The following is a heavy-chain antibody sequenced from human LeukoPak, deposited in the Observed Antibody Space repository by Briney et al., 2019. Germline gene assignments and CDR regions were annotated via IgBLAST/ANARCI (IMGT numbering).Heavy chain of an antibody. Sequence: LGGSLRLSCAASGFSFSSYWMTWVRQDPGKGLEWVANIKQDGTEKYYVDSVKGRFTISRDNAKNSLYLEMNSLRVDDAAIYYCARNGERYYDSSASRPFDYWGQGTLVTVSS. CDR2: IKQDGTEK. V-gene: IGHV3-7*01. CDR1: GFSFSSYW. CDR3: ARNGERYYDSSASRPFDY. D-gene: IGHD3-22*01. J-gene: IGHJ4*02.